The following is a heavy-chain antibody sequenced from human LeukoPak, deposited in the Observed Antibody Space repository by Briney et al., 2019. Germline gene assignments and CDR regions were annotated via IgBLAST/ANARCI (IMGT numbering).Heavy chain of an antibody. CDR1: GFTFSDYG. V-gene: IGHV3-30*18. CDR2: ISLDGSYK. D-gene: IGHD3-22*01. CDR3: AKDEDPTYYYDSSGYGDY. J-gene: IGHJ4*02. Sequence: GGSLRLSCAASGFTFSDYGMHWVRQAPGKGLEWVAIISLDGSYKYYADSVKGRFTVSRDNSQNPLYLQMNSLRAEDTAVYYCAKDEDPTYYYDSSGYGDYWGQGTLVTVSS.